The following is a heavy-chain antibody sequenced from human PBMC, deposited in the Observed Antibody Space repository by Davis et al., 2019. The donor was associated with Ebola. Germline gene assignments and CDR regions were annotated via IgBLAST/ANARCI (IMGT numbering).Heavy chain of an antibody. CDR3: ARDWAGLDV. J-gene: IGHJ6*04. D-gene: IGHD2-21*01. CDR1: GFTFSSYA. V-gene: IGHV3-23*01. Sequence: GESLKISCAASGFTFSSYAMTWVRQAPGKGLEWVSAISGSGGSTYYADSVKGRFTISRDNSKKTLYLQMNSLRAEDTAVYYCARDWAGLDVWGKGTTVTVSS. CDR2: ISGSGGST.